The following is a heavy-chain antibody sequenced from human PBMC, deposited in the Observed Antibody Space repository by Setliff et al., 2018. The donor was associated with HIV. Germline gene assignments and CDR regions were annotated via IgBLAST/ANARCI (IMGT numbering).Heavy chain of an antibody. CDR3: ARDPGRYNGMDV. V-gene: IGHV4-38-2*02. Sequence: SETLSLTCAVSGYSISIGYYWGWIRQPPGKGLEWIGNIYHSGSTYYNPSLKSRVTISVDTSKNRFSLKLSSVTAADTAVYYCARDPGRYNGMDVWGQGTTVTVSS. CDR2: IYHSGST. D-gene: IGHD1-20*01. J-gene: IGHJ6*02. CDR1: GYSISIGYY.